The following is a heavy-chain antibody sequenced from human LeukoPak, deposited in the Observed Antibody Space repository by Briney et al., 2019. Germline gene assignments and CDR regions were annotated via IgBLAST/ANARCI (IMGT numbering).Heavy chain of an antibody. Sequence: GGSPRLSCAASGFTFSDYYMSWIRQAPGKGLEWVSYISSSGSTIYYADSVKGRFTISRDNAKNSLYLQMNSLRAEDTAVYYCARDGCSSTSCYLPGAFDPWGQGTLVTVSS. CDR3: ARDGCSSTSCYLPGAFDP. J-gene: IGHJ5*02. CDR1: GFTFSDYY. V-gene: IGHV3-11*01. CDR2: ISSSGSTI. D-gene: IGHD2-2*01.